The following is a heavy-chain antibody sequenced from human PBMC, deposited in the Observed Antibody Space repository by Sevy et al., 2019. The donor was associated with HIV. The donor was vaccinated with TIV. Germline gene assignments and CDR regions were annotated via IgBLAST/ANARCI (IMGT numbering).Heavy chain of an antibody. CDR2: MNPTNGGT. CDR1: GFNLTYFY. CDR3: LRDMPFGSGTYYYFDL. V-gene: IGHV1-2*02. D-gene: IGHD3-10*01. J-gene: IGHJ4*02. Sequence: ASVKVSCQGSGFNLTYFYIHWVRQAPRQGLEWMGWMNPTNGGTNIARKFRGRVAMTRDTSINTAYIEVQSLTPNDTAVYFCLRDMPFGSGTYYYFDLWGQGTLVTVSS.